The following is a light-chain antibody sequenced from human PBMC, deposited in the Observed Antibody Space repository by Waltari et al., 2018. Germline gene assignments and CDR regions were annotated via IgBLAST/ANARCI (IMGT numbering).Light chain of an antibody. V-gene: IGLV2-14*03. J-gene: IGLJ2*01. CDR3: SSYTSSRTEV. CDR1: SSDVCGYDF. CDR2: HVH. Sequence: QSALTQPASVSGSPGQSITIPCTGTSSDVCGYDFVSRYQQHPGKAPKVMIYHVHTRPSGVSNRFSGSKSGNTASLTISGLQAEDEADYYCSSYTSSRTEVFGGGTKLTVL.